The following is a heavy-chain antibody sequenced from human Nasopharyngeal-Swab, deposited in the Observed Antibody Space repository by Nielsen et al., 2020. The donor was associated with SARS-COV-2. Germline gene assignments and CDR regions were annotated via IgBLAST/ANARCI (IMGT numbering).Heavy chain of an antibody. V-gene: IGHV3-33*03. CDR2: IWYDASKI. CDR3: VKDEHSFHIGPLDY. D-gene: IGHD5-18*01. J-gene: IGHJ4*02. CDR1: GFMFSNYG. Sequence: GESLKISCAASGFMFSNYGMHWVRQAPGRGLEWVAVIWYDASKIYYADSVKGRFTISRDNSKNTLFLEMNGLRPEDSAMYYCVKDEHSFHIGPLDYWGQGALVAVSS.